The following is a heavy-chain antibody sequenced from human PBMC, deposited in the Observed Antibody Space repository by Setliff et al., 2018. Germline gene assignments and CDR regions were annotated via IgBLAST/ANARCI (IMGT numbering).Heavy chain of an antibody. Sequence: SETLSLTCSVSGDSINNFYWNRIRQSPGTGLEWIGYIFSDGTTYYNPSLKSRVAMSVDTSKKQFSLSLSAVTAADTAKYYCARAPLDYSSRAFDFWGQGTMVTVSS. J-gene: IGHJ3*01. CDR3: ARAPLDYSSRAFDF. CDR1: GDSINNFY. V-gene: IGHV4-59*01. D-gene: IGHD2-15*01. CDR2: IFSDGTT.